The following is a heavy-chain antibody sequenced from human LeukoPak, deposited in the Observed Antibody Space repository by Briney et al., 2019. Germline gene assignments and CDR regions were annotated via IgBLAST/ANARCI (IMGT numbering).Heavy chain of an antibody. D-gene: IGHD3-10*01. CDR2: IYWDDDE. CDR1: GFSVSTSGVG. V-gene: IGHV2-5*02. Sequence: SGPTLVKPTETLTLTCTLSGFSVSTSGVGGGWIRQPPGKALEWLAIIYWDDDERHSPSLASRLTITKDTSKNQVVLTLTNMDPVDTATYYCVRRYGSVEFDYWGQGILVTVSS. CDR3: VRRYGSVEFDY. J-gene: IGHJ4*02.